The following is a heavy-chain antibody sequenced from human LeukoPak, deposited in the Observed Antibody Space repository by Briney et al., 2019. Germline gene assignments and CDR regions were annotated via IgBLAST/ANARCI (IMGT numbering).Heavy chain of an antibody. CDR3: ARGDGYNDAEYLQH. Sequence: PGRSLRLSCAASGFTFSSYGMHWVRQAPGKGLEGVAVIWYDGSNKYYGDSVKGRFTISRDNSKETLYLQMNSLRVEDTAVYYCARGDGYNDAEYLQHWGQGTLVTVS. D-gene: IGHD5-24*01. J-gene: IGHJ1*01. CDR2: IWYDGSNK. CDR1: GFTFSSYG. V-gene: IGHV3-33*01.